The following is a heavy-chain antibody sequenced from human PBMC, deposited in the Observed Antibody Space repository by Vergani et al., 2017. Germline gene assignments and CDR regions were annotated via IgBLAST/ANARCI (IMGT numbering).Heavy chain of an antibody. CDR1: GFTFSSYG. CDR2: IRYDGSNK. J-gene: IGHJ4*02. V-gene: IGHV3-30*02. D-gene: IGHD6-13*01. Sequence: QVQLVESGGGVVQPGGSLRLSCAASGFTFSSYGMHWVRQAPGKGLEWVAFIRYDGSNKYYADSVKGRFTISRDNSKNTLYLQMNSLRAEDTAVYYCAKDRGSSWYYLGDYWGQGTLVTVSS. CDR3: AKDRGSSWYYLGDY.